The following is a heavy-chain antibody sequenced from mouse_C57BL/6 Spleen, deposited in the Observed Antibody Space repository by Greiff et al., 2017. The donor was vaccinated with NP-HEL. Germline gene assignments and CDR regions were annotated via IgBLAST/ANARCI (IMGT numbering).Heavy chain of an antibody. D-gene: IGHD2-1*01. CDR3: ARYYGNSYYAMDY. V-gene: IGHV3-6*01. CDR1: GYSITSGYY. CDR2: ISYDGSN. J-gene: IGHJ4*01. Sequence: DVQLQESGPGLVKPSQSLSLTCSVTGYSITSGYYWNWIRQFPGNKLEWMGYISYDGSNNYNPSLKNRISITRDTSKNQFFLKLNSVTTEDTATYYCARYYGNSYYAMDYWGQRTSVTVSS.